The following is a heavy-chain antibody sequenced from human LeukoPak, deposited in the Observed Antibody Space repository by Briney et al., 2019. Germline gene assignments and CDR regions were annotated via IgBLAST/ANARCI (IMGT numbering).Heavy chain of an antibody. J-gene: IGHJ6*03. CDR3: AKDPLQGYYYMDV. V-gene: IGHV3-30*02. CDR2: IRYDGSNK. CDR1: GFTFSSYG. Sequence: PGGSLRLSCAASGFTFSSYGMHWVRQAPGKGLEWVAFIRYDGSNKYYADSVKGRFTISRDNSKNTLYLQMNSLRAEDTAVYYCAKDPLQGYYYMDVWGKGTTVTVSS.